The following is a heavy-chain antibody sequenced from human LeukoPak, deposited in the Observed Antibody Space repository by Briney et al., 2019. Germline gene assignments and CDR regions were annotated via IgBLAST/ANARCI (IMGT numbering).Heavy chain of an antibody. D-gene: IGHD6-19*01. J-gene: IGHJ3*02. CDR1: GFTFSSYW. CDR2: IKQDGSEK. Sequence: PGGSLRLSCAASGFTFSSYWMSWVRQAPGKGLEWVANIKQDGSEKYYVDSVKGRFTISRDNAKNSLYLQMNSLRAEDTAVYYCAREYSSGWLNAFDIWGQGTMVTVSS. CDR3: AREYSSGWLNAFDI. V-gene: IGHV3-7*01.